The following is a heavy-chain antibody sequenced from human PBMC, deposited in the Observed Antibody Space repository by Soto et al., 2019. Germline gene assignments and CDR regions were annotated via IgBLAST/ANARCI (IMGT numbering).Heavy chain of an antibody. Sequence: QVQLQESGPGLVKPSQTLSLTCTVSGGSISSGGYFWSWIRQHPGKGLEWIGFIYYSGSTYYNPSLTSRVTISVDTSKHQFSLKLSSVTAADTAVYYCAREGAAPYYYYGMDVWGQGTTVTVSS. J-gene: IGHJ6*02. D-gene: IGHD6-6*01. CDR1: GGSISSGGYF. CDR2: IYYSGST. CDR3: AREGAAPYYYYGMDV. V-gene: IGHV4-31*03.